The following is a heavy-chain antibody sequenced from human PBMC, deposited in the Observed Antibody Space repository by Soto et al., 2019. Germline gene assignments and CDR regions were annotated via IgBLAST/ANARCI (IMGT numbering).Heavy chain of an antibody. CDR1: GDSVSSNSAA. D-gene: IGHD3-3*01. CDR2: TYYRSKWYN. Sequence: PSQTLSLTCAITGDSVSSNSAAWNWIRQSPSRGLEWLGRTYYRSKWYNDYAVSVKSRITINPDTSKNQFSLKLSSVTAADTAVYYCARVYDFWSGGNWFDPWGQGTLVTVSS. CDR3: ARVYDFWSGGNWFDP. J-gene: IGHJ5*02. V-gene: IGHV6-1*01.